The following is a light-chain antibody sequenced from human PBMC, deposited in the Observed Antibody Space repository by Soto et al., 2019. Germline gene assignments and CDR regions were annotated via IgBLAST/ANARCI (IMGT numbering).Light chain of an antibody. CDR1: QRITNNF. V-gene: IGKV3-20*01. Sequence: EIVLTQSPGALSLSPGERATLSCRASQRITNNFLAWFQQKPGLAPRLLIHSASTRASGVPGRFSGGGSGTDFVLTISRLEPEDFAVYYCQQYGRSPFTFGQGTKLQIK. CDR3: QQYGRSPFT. J-gene: IGKJ2*01. CDR2: SAS.